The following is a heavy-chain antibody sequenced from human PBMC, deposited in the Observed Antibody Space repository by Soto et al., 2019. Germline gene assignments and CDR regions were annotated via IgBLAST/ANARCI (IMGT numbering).Heavy chain of an antibody. D-gene: IGHD1-26*01. J-gene: IGHJ6*02. CDR3: AKDVVVGATTGLGDYYYYYGMDV. V-gene: IGHV3-30*18. CDR2: ISYDGSNK. Sequence: QVQLVESGGGVVQPGRSLRLSCAASGFTFSSYGMHWVRQAPGKGLEWVAVISYDGSNKYYADSVKGRFTISRKNSKNTLYLQMSSLRAEDTAVYYCAKDVVVGATTGLGDYYYYYGMDVWGQGTTVTVSS. CDR1: GFTFSSYG.